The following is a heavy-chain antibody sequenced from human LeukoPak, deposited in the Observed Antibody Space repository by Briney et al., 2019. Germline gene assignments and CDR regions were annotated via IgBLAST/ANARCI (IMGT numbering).Heavy chain of an antibody. CDR1: GFTLSTYS. CDR3: GREWAVDF. Sequence: GGSLRLSCAVSGFTLSTYSMNWVRQAPGKGLEWVSYISSSSSTIYYADSVKGRFTISRDNAKNSLYLQMNSLRVEDTAVYYCGREWAVDFWGQGTLVTVSS. V-gene: IGHV3-48*01. J-gene: IGHJ4*02. CDR2: ISSSSSTI.